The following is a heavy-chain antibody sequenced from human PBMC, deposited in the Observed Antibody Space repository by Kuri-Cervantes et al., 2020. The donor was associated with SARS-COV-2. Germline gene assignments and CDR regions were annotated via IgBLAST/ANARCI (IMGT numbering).Heavy chain of an antibody. V-gene: IGHV3-15*01. CDR1: GFTFSNAW. J-gene: IGHJ5*02. CDR3: AREALYCGGDCYSRGLGWFDP. CDR2: IKSKTDGGTT. D-gene: IGHD2-21*01. Sequence: LSLTCAASGFTFSNAWMSWVRQAPGKGLEWVGRIKSKTDGGTTDYAAPVKGRFTISRDDSKNTLYLQMNSLKTEDTAVYYCAREALYCGGDCYSRGLGWFDPWGQGTLVTVSS.